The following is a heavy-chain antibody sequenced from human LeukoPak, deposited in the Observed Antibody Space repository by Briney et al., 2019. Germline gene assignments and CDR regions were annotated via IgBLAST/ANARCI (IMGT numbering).Heavy chain of an antibody. Sequence: GGSLRLSCAASGFTVSSNYMSWVRQAPGKGREWVSVIYSGGSTYYAGSVKGRFTISRDNSKNTLYLQMNSLRAEDTAVYYCARDYGYSYGPHYYYYGMDVWGQGTTVTVSS. V-gene: IGHV3-53*01. CDR2: IYSGGST. CDR3: ARDYGYSYGPHYYYYGMDV. CDR1: GFTVSSNY. J-gene: IGHJ6*02. D-gene: IGHD5-18*01.